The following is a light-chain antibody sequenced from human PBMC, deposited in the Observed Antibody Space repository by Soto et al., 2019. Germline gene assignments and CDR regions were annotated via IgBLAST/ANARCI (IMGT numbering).Light chain of an antibody. Sequence: EVVLTQSPGTLSLSPGDRATLSCRASQSVSNNYLAWYQQKPGQAPRLVIFGSSDRATGIPDRFSGSGSGTDVTLTISRLEPDDFAVYFCQQYGTSPPYTFGQETRLEIK. CDR3: QQYGTSPPYT. CDR1: QSVSNNY. J-gene: IGKJ2*01. CDR2: GSS. V-gene: IGKV3-20*01.